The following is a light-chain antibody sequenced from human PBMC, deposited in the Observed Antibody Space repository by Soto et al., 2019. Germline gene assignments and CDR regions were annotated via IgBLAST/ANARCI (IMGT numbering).Light chain of an antibody. CDR1: PSITTY. Sequence: DIQMTQSTSSLSASVGARVTITCRASPSITTYLNWYRQKPGKAPKLLIYAASSLQSGVPSRFSGSGSETEFTLSISSLQPEDFATYFCQQIYSAPLTFGGGTKVEIK. CDR3: QQIYSAPLT. V-gene: IGKV1-39*01. CDR2: AAS. J-gene: IGKJ4*01.